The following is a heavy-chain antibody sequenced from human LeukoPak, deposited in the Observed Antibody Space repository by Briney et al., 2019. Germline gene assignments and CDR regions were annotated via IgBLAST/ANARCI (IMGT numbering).Heavy chain of an antibody. CDR3: ATSGRDGYNYRDY. J-gene: IGHJ4*02. CDR2: IYHSGST. V-gene: IGHV4-38-2*02. Sequence: SETLSLTCTVSGYSISSGYYWGWIRQPPGKGLECIGSIYHSGSTYYNPTLKSRVSISVDTSKNQFSLKLSSVTAADTAVYYCATSGRDGYNYRDYWGQGTLVTVSS. D-gene: IGHD5-24*01. CDR1: GYSISSGYY.